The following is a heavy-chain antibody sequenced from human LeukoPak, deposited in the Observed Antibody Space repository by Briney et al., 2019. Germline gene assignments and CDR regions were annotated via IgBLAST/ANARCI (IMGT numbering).Heavy chain of an antibody. J-gene: IGHJ4*02. D-gene: IGHD3-22*01. Sequence: GGSLRLSCAASGFTFSNAWMSWVRQAPGKGLEWVGRIKSKTDGGTTDYAAPVKGRFTILRDDSKNTLYLQMNSLKTEDTAVYYCTTSPYYYDSSGYFRFDYWGQGTLVTVSS. CDR2: IKSKTDGGTT. V-gene: IGHV3-15*01. CDR3: TTSPYYYDSSGYFRFDY. CDR1: GFTFSNAW.